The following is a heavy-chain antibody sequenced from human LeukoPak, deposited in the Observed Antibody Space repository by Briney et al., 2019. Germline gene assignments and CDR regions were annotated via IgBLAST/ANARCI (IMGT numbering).Heavy chain of an antibody. CDR2: IRYDGSNE. V-gene: IGHV3-30*02. J-gene: IGHJ3*02. CDR3: ARDKGIVVADGAFDI. D-gene: IGHD2-2*01. CDR1: GFTFSSYG. Sequence: GGSLRLSCAASGFTFSSYGMHWVRQAPGKGLEWVAFIRYDGSNEYYADSVKGRFTISRDNAKNSLFLQMNSLRAEDTAVYYCARDKGIVVADGAFDIWGQGTMVTVSS.